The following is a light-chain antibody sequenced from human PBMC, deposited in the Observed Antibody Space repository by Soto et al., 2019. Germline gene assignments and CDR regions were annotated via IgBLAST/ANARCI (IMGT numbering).Light chain of an antibody. CDR3: QQYGNSPWA. CDR2: DVS. V-gene: IGKV3-20*01. J-gene: IGKJ1*01. CDR1: QSVSSTY. Sequence: EIVLTQSPGTLSLSPGERATLSCRASQSVSSTYLACYQQKPGRAPRLLIHDVSRRVTGIPDRFSGSGSGTDFTLTISRLEPEDFAVYYCQQYGNSPWAFGQGTKVEIK.